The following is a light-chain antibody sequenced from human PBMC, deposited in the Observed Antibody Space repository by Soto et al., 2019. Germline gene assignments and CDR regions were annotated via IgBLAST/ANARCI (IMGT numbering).Light chain of an antibody. CDR3: QQHGSSPWM. J-gene: IGKJ1*01. Sequence: EVVWTQSPGTLSLSPGERATLSCRASQSVSSSYVAWYQHIPGQTPRLLIYGASSRATGIPDRFSGSGSGTDFTLTISRLEPEDFAVYYCQQHGSSPWMFGQGTKVDIK. CDR1: QSVSSSY. CDR2: GAS. V-gene: IGKV3-20*01.